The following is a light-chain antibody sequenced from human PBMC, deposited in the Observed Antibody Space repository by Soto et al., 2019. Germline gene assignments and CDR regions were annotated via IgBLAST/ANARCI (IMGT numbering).Light chain of an antibody. Sequence: QPVLTQPASVSGSPGQSITISCTGTSSDVGGYNYVSWYQQHPGKAHKLMIYEVSNRPSGVSNRFSGSKSGNTASLTISGLQAEDEADYYCSSYTSSRRNVFGTGTKVTVL. V-gene: IGLV2-14*01. CDR2: EVS. CDR1: SSDVGGYNY. J-gene: IGLJ1*01. CDR3: SSYTSSRRNV.